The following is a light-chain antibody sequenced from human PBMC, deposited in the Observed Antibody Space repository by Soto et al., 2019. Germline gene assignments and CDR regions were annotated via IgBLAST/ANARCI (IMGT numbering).Light chain of an antibody. CDR3: QHYGSSMYT. CDR1: QSVTSNY. Sequence: EVVLPQSPGALSLTAGERATLSCRATQSVTSNYLAWYQQKPGQAPRLLISGASSRAAGISDKFSGSGSGTDFTPVIIRLEPEDFAVYYCQHYGSSMYTLGQGTRLEIK. CDR2: GAS. V-gene: IGKV3-20*01. J-gene: IGKJ5*01.